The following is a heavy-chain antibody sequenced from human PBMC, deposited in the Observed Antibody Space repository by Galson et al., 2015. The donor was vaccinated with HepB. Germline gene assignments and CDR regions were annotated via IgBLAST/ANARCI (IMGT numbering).Heavy chain of an antibody. CDR1: GYTFTSYY. V-gene: IGHV1-46*04. CDR3: ARYNKAVAGSGYFDY. CDR2: INPSGGST. D-gene: IGHD6-19*01. Sequence: SVKVSCKASGYTFTSYYMHWVRQAPGQGLEWMGIINPSGGSTSYAQKLQGRVTMTRDTSTSTVYMELSSLRSEDTAVYYCARYNKAVAGSGYFDYWGQGTLVTVSS. J-gene: IGHJ4*02.